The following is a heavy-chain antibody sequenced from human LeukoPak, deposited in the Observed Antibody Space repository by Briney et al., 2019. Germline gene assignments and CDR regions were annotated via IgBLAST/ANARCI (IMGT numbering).Heavy chain of an antibody. V-gene: IGHV4-34*01. CDR3: ARGLPRYSSSWYVDY. D-gene: IGHD6-13*01. J-gene: IGHJ4*02. CDR1: GGSFSGYY. CDR2: INHSGST. Sequence: SETLSLTCAVYGGSFSGYYWSWIRQPPGKGLEWIGEINHSGSTNYNPSLKSRVTISVGTSKNQFSLKLSSVTAADTAVYYCARGLPRYSSSWYVDYWGQGTLVTVSS.